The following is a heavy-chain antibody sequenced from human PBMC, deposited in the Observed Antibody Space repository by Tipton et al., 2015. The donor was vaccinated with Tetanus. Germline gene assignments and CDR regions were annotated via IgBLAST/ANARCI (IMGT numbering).Heavy chain of an antibody. CDR1: GFTFSDYS. CDR3: AKEALGVMDV. J-gene: IGHJ6*03. CDR2: ISGGYNRT. V-gene: IGHV3-23*01. Sequence: SLRLSCAGSGFTFSDYSMNWVRRAPGKGLEWVSAISGGYNRTYYADSAKGRFTISRDNSKNTLYLQMNSLRAEDTATYYCAKEALGVMDVWGKGTTVVVS.